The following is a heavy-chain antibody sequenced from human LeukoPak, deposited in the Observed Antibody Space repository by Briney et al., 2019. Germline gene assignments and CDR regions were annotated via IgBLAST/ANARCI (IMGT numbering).Heavy chain of an antibody. CDR3: ARRAGAYSHPYDY. J-gene: IGHJ4*02. D-gene: IGHD4/OR15-4a*01. CDR2: IYYSGST. CDR1: GGSISSSSYY. Sequence: SETLSLTCTVSGGSISSSSYYWGWIRQPPGKGLEWIGSIYYSGSTYYNPSLRSRVTISVDTSKNQFSLKLSSVTAADTAVYYCARRAGAYSHPYDYWGQGTLVTVSS. V-gene: IGHV4-39*07.